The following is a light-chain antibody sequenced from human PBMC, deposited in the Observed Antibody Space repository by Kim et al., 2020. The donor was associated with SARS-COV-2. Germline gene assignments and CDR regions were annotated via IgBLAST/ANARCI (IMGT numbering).Light chain of an antibody. J-gene: IGLJ2*01. Sequence: GKLPCTLSSGHSSYAIAWHQQQPEKGPRYLMKLNSDGSHSKGDGIPDRFSGSSSGAERYLTIYSLQSEDEADYYCQTWGTGIHVVFGGGTQLTVL. CDR2: LNSDGSH. CDR1: SGHSSYA. V-gene: IGLV4-69*01. CDR3: QTWGTGIHVV.